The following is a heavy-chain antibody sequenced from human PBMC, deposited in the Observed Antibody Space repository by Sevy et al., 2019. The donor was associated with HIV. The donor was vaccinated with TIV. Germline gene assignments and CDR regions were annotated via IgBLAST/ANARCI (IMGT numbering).Heavy chain of an antibody. CDR1: GFTFSSYE. CDR2: ISSSGSTK. Sequence: GGSLRLSCAASGFTFSSYEMNWVRQAPGKGLEWVSYISSSGSTKKYADSVKGRFTISRDNAKNSLYLQMNSLRAEDTAAYYCARVVGSGKYFLYWGQGTLVTVSS. CDR3: ARVVGSGKYFLY. J-gene: IGHJ1*01. D-gene: IGHD2-15*01. V-gene: IGHV3-48*03.